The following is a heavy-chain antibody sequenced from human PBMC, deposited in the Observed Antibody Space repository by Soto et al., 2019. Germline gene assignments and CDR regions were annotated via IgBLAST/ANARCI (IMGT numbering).Heavy chain of an antibody. D-gene: IGHD6-19*01. CDR1: GDSISRFY. J-gene: IGHJ4*02. CDR3: ARDDSTGGFDF. V-gene: IGHV4-59*01. Sequence: QVQLQESGPGLVKPSETLSLTCTVSGDSISRFYWSWIRQPPGKGLEWLGYISYSGSTNYSPALRSRVTISADTSKNQFSLKLNAVTAADTAVNYCARDDSTGGFDFWGQGALVTVSS. CDR2: ISYSGST.